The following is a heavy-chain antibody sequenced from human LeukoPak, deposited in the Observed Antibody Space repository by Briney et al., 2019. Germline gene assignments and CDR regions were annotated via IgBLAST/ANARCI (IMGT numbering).Heavy chain of an antibody. D-gene: IGHD3-16*01. CDR1: GFTFSRYS. CDR2: IDWNGGAT. J-gene: IGHJ3*02. Sequence: GGSLRLSCAASGFTFSRYSMNWVRQAPGKGLEWVSGIDWNGGATGYADSVKGRFTISRDNAKNSLYLQMNSLRAEDTALYYCARDRPGIMITFGGVMNIWGQGTMVTVSS. CDR3: ARDRPGIMITFGGVMNI. V-gene: IGHV3-20*04.